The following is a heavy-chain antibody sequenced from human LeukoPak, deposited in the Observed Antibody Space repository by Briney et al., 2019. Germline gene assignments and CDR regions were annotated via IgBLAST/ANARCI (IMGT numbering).Heavy chain of an antibody. CDR3: ARDDYDFWSGYYHNWFDP. J-gene: IGHJ5*02. Sequence: ASVKVSCRASGYTFTGYDINWVRQATGQGLEWMGWMNPNSGNTGYAQKFQGRVTITRNTSISTAYMELSSLRSEDTAVYYCARDDYDFWSGYYHNWFDPWGQGTLVTVSS. D-gene: IGHD3-3*01. V-gene: IGHV1-8*03. CDR1: GYTFTGYD. CDR2: MNPNSGNT.